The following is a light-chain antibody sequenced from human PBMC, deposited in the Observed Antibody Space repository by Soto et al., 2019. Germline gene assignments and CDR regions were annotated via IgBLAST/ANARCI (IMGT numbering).Light chain of an antibody. Sequence: EVVLTQSPNTLSLSPGERATLSCWASQSLRSSYVAWYQRKPGQATMLLMFGASRRATGIPDRFNGSGSGTDFILTISRLEPEDVAVYYCQQHGTSPYTFGQGTVLEIK. V-gene: IGKV3-20*01. CDR3: QQHGTSPYT. CDR1: QSLRSSY. CDR2: GAS. J-gene: IGKJ2*01.